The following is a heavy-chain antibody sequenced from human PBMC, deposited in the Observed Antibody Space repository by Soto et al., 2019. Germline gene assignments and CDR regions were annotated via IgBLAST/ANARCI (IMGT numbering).Heavy chain of an antibody. V-gene: IGHV1-18*04. CDR3: ARSTRYYAGYASY. CDR1: GYRFPSYG. D-gene: IGHD4-17*01. Sequence: SVKVSCTACGYRFPSYGITWVRQAPGQGLELMGWISAYSGNTNYAQKLQGRVTMTTDTFTSTAYIDLSSLTPDETAVYSCARSTRYYAGYASYWGQGTLVTVSS. J-gene: IGHJ4*02. CDR2: ISAYSGNT.